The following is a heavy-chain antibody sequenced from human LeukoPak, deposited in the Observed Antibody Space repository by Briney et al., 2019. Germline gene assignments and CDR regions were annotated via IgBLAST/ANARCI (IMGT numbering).Heavy chain of an antibody. CDR3: ARWVEAGSCIDY. Sequence: ASVKVSCKASGYTFTSYYMHWVRQAPGQGLEWMGIINPSGGNTSYAQKFQGRVTITRDTSTSTVYMELSSLRAEDTAVYCCARWVEAGSCIDYWGQGTVVTVSS. CDR2: INPSGGNT. J-gene: IGHJ4*02. D-gene: IGHD2-15*01. CDR1: GYTFTSYY. V-gene: IGHV1-46*03.